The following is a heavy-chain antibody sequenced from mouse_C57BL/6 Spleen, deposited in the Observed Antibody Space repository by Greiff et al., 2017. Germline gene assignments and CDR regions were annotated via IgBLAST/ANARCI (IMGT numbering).Heavy chain of an antibody. V-gene: IGHV1-82*01. CDR3: ARYPLTFYAMDY. Sequence: VQVVESGPELVKPGASVKISCKASGYAFSSSWMNWVKQRPGKGLEWIGRIYPGDGDTNYNGKFKGKATLTADKSSSTAYMQLSSLTSEVSAVYFCARYPLTFYAMDYWGQGTSVTVSS. D-gene: IGHD4-1*01. CDR2: IYPGDGDT. J-gene: IGHJ4*01. CDR1: GYAFSSSW.